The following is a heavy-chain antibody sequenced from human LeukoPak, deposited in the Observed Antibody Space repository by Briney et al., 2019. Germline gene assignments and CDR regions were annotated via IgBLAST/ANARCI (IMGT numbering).Heavy chain of an antibody. Sequence: GGSLRLSCAASGFTFDDYAMHWVRQAPGKGLEWVSGISWNSGSIGYADSVKGRFTISRDNAKNSLYLQMNSLRAEDTALYYCARRLHILTGYYYYYYMDVWGKGTTVTVSS. CDR2: ISWNSGSI. CDR3: ARRLHILTGYYYYYYMDV. CDR1: GFTFDDYA. D-gene: IGHD3-9*01. J-gene: IGHJ6*03. V-gene: IGHV3-9*01.